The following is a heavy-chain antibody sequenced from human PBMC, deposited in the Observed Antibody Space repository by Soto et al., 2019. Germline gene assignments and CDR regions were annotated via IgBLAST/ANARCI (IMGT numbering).Heavy chain of an antibody. Sequence: QVQLVQSGAEVKKPGSSVKVSCKASGGTFSSYAISWVRQAPGQGLEWMGGIIPIFGTANYAQKFQGRVTISVDLSRXTAYMELSSLRSEDTAVYYCARSPSVTMITRDGDYWGQGTLVTVSS. D-gene: IGHD3-22*01. CDR2: IIPIFGTA. V-gene: IGHV1-69*12. CDR3: ARSPSVTMITRDGDY. J-gene: IGHJ4*02. CDR1: GGTFSSYA.